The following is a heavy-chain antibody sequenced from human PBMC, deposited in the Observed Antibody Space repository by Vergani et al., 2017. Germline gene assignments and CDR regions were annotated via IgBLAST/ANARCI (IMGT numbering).Heavy chain of an antibody. J-gene: IGHJ4*02. V-gene: IGHV3-74*02. Sequence: EVQVVESGGGLVQPGGSLRLSCAASGFTFSSYWMHWVRQAPGKGLVWVSRIHSDGSTTNYADSVMGRFTISRDNAKNTLYLQMNSLRAEDTAMYYCARQIDSSGTLWGQGTLVTVSS. CDR2: IHSDGSTT. D-gene: IGHD3-22*01. CDR3: ARQIDSSGTL. CDR1: GFTFSSYW.